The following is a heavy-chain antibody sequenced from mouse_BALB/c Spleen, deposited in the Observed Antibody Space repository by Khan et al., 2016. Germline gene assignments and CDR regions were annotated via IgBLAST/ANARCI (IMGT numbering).Heavy chain of an antibody. Sequence: VQLQESGPGLVAPSQSLSITCTVTGFSLTSYGVHWVRQPPGKGLEWLGVIWAGGSTNYNSALMSRLSISKDNSKSQVFLKMNSLQTDDTAMYYCAREGADVNYAWFAYWGQGTLVTVSA. CDR1: GFSLTSYG. D-gene: IGHD2-1*01. CDR3: AREGADVNYAWFAY. V-gene: IGHV2-9*02. CDR2: IWAGGST. J-gene: IGHJ3*01.